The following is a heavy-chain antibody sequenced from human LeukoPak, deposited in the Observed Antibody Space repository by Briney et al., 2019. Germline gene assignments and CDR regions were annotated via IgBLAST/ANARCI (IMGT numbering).Heavy chain of an antibody. CDR1: GYTFTGYY. CDR2: INPNSGGT. V-gene: IGHV1-2*06. J-gene: IGHJ5*02. D-gene: IGHD7-27*01. Sequence: ASVKVSCKASGYTFTGYYMQWVRQAPGQGLEWMGRINPNSGGTDYAQNFQGRVTMTRDTSISTVYMELSSLKSNDTAVYYCASQGSLGTWFDPWGQGTLVIVSS. CDR3: ASQGSLGTWFDP.